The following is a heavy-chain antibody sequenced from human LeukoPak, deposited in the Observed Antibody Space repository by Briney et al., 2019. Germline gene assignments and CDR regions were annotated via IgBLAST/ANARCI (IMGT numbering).Heavy chain of an antibody. CDR2: INPNSGGT. Sequence: GASVTVSCKASGYTFTGYYMHWVRQAPGQGLEWMGWINPNSGGTNYAQKFQGRVTMTRDTSISTAYMELSRLRSDDTAVYYCARGVRNFRLESSYYYYYGMDVWGQGTTVTVSS. J-gene: IGHJ6*02. CDR1: GYTFTGYY. CDR3: ARGVRNFRLESSYYYYYGMDV. V-gene: IGHV1-2*02. D-gene: IGHD1-1*01.